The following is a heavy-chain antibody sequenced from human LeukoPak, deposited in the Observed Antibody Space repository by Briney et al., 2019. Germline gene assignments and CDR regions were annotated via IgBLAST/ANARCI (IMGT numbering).Heavy chain of an antibody. CDR1: GFAFSSYW. Sequence: GGSLRLSCAASGFAFSSYWMSWVRQVPGKRLEWVANIKQDGSDKYYVDSVKGRFTISRDNSKNTMYLQMNNLREEDTAVYYCTRDPILGAPDYFDYWGQGTLVTVSS. CDR3: TRDPILGAPDYFDY. CDR2: IKQDGSDK. D-gene: IGHD1-26*01. V-gene: IGHV3-7*01. J-gene: IGHJ4*02.